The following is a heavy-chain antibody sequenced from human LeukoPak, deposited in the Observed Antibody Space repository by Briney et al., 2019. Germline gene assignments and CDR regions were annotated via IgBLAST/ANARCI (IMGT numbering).Heavy chain of an antibody. CDR2: ISYDGINQ. V-gene: IGHV3-30*04. CDR3: ARDGDDSNPYYDW. CDR1: GFTFDDYA. D-gene: IGHD3-22*01. J-gene: IGHJ4*02. Sequence: PGGSLRLSCAASGFTFDDYAMHWVRQTPDKGLEWVTLISYDGINQYYADSVKGRFTISRDDSNLYLQMDSLRPEDTAVYYCARDGDDSNPYYDWWGQGTLVTVSS.